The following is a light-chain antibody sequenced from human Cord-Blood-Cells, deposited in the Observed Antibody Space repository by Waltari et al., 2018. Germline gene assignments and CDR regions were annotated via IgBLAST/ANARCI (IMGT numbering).Light chain of an antibody. CDR3: AAWDDSLSCWV. CDR1: SSNIGSNY. V-gene: IGLV1-47*01. Sequence: QSVLTHPPSASGTPGQRVTLSCSGSSSNIGSNYVYWYQQLPGTAPKLLIYRNNQRPSGVPDRFSGSKSGTSASLAISGLRSEDEADYYCAAWDDSLSCWVFGGGTKLTVL. CDR2: RNN. J-gene: IGLJ3*02.